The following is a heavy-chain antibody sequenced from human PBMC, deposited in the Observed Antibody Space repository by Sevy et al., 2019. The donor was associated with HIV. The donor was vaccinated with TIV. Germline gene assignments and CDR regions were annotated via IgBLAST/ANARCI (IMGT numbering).Heavy chain of an antibody. CDR3: ARDSSHVEATMSKGFDP. D-gene: IGHD3-22*01. Sequence: SETLSLTCTVSGDSISSGGYYWNWIRQHTGKGLEWIGYMHYSGITYYSPSLKSRVTMSVDGSKNQLSLKLSSVTAADTAVYYCARDSSHVEATMSKGFDPWGQGTLVTVSS. V-gene: IGHV4-31*03. CDR2: MHYSGIT. CDR1: GDSISSGGYY. J-gene: IGHJ5*02.